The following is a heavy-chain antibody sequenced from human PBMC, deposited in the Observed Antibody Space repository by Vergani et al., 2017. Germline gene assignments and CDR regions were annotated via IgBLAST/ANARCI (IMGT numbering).Heavy chain of an antibody. Sequence: EVQLVESGGGLVQPGGSLRLSCAASGFTFSSYAMSWVRQAPGKGLEWVSAISGSGGSTYYADSVKGRFTISRDNSKNTLYLQMNSLRAEDTAVYYCAKDLSLSMFYVVTPFDYWGQGTLVTVSS. CDR3: AKDLSLSMFYVVTPFDY. CDR1: GFTFSSYA. V-gene: IGHV3-23*04. D-gene: IGHD2/OR15-2a*01. J-gene: IGHJ4*02. CDR2: ISGSGGST.